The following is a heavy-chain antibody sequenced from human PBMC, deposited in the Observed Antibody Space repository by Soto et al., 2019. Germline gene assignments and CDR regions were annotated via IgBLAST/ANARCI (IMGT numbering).Heavy chain of an antibody. CDR2: IDPTDSYT. V-gene: IGHV5-10-1*01. J-gene: IGHJ4*02. CDR1: GYNFTSYW. D-gene: IGHD2-8*02. CDR3: ASSVLVTSTMNYFDL. Sequence: PGESLKISCKGSGYNFTSYWIIWVRQMPGKGMEWMGNIDPTDSYTNYSPSFQGHVTISADKSISTAYLQWSSLKASDTAMYYCASSVLVTSTMNYFDLWGQGTLVTFSS.